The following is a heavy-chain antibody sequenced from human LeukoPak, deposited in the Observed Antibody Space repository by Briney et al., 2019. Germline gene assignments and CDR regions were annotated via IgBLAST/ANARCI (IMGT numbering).Heavy chain of an antibody. J-gene: IGHJ5*02. V-gene: IGHV4-39*02. Sequence: SETLSLTCTVSGGSISSSYYYWGWIRQPPGKGLEWIGSIYNSGSTHYNPSLKSRVTISVDTSKNQFSLKLSSVTAADTAVYYCARESWIQNNWFDPWGQGTLVTVSS. D-gene: IGHD5-18*01. CDR3: ARESWIQNNWFDP. CDR1: GGSISSSYYY. CDR2: IYNSGST.